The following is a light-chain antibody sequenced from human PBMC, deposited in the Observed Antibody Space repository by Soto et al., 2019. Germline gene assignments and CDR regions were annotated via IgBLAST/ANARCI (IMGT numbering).Light chain of an antibody. CDR1: QSVSSN. CDR3: QQYNNWPLT. CDR2: S. J-gene: IGKJ4*01. Sequence: EIVMTQSPATLSVSPGERATLSCRASQSVSSNLAWYQQKPGQAPRLLSTRATGIPARFSGSGSGTEFTLTISSLQSEDFAVYYCQQYNNWPLTFGGGTKVEIK. V-gene: IGKV3-15*01.